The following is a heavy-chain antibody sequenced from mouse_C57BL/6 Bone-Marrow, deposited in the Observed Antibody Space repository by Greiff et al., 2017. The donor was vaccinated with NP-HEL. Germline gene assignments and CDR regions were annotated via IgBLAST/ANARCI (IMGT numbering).Heavy chain of an antibody. J-gene: IGHJ2*01. CDR3: ARERGNYYFDY. CDR2: ISYDGSN. V-gene: IGHV3-6*01. D-gene: IGHD2-1*01. CDR1: GYSITSGYY. Sequence: EVQLQESGPGLVKPSQSLSLTCSVTGYSITSGYYWNWIRQFPGNKLEWMGYISYDGSNNYNPSLKNRISITRDTSKNQFFLKLNSVTTEDTATYYCARERGNYYFDYWGQGTTLTVSS.